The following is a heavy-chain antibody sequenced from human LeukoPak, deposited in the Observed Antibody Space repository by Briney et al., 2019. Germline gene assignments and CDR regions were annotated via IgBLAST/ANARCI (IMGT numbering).Heavy chain of an antibody. CDR1: GGSISSYY. J-gene: IGHJ5*02. D-gene: IGHD2-15*01. V-gene: IGHV4-59*01. CDR3: ARAKPSPYCSGGSCYSAWFDP. CDR2: IYYSGST. Sequence: SENLSLTCTVSGGSISSYYWSWIRQPPGKGLEWIGYIYYSGSTNYNPSIKSRVTISVDTSKNQFYLKLSSVTAADTAVYYCARAKPSPYCSGGSCYSAWFDPWGQGTLVTVSS.